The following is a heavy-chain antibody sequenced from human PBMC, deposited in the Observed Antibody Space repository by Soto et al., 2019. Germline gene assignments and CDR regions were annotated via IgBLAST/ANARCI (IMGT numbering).Heavy chain of an antibody. Sequence: PGGSLRLSCAASGFTFSTSAMSWVRQAPGKGLEWVSGISASGGNTYYADSVKGRFTISRDNSKDTLYLQMNSLRAEDTAVYYCAKGGSSWSYFDYWGQGTLVTVSS. CDR3: AKGGSSWSYFDY. J-gene: IGHJ4*02. V-gene: IGHV3-23*01. CDR2: ISASGGNT. D-gene: IGHD6-13*01. CDR1: GFTFSTSA.